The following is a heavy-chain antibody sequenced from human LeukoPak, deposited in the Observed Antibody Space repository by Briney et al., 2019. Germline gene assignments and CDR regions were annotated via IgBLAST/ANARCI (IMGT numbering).Heavy chain of an antibody. CDR1: GGSISSSSYY. CDR2: IYYSGST. D-gene: IGHD6-13*01. V-gene: IGHV4-39*07. Sequence: SETLSLTCTVSGGSISSSSYYWGWIRQPPGKGLEWIGSIYYSGSTYYNPSLKSRVTISVDTSKNQFSLKLSSVTAADTAVYYCARGAGIAAAGIFRHVLVEAPSGTFDYWGQGTLVTVSS. J-gene: IGHJ4*02. CDR3: ARGAGIAAAGIFRHVLVEAPSGTFDY.